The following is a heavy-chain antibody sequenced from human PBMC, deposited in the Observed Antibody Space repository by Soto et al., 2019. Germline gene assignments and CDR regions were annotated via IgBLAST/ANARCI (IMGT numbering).Heavy chain of an antibody. J-gene: IGHJ5*02. Sequence: GGSLRLSCSASGFTLSNYALHWVRQAPGKGLEYVSAIVRNGGSTYYADSVKGRFTISRDNSKNTLYLQMSSLRAEDTAVYYCVKEGYYYDSSGYYYGWFDPWGQGT. V-gene: IGHV3-64D*06. CDR3: VKEGYYYDSSGYYYGWFDP. D-gene: IGHD3-22*01. CDR2: IVRNGGST. CDR1: GFTLSNYA.